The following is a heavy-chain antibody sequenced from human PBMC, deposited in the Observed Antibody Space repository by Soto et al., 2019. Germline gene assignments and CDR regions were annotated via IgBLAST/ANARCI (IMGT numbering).Heavy chain of an antibody. J-gene: IGHJ6*02. CDR3: ARSYSSSWYYYGMDV. Sequence: SETLSLTCAVSGGSISSGGYSWSWIRQPPGKGLEWIGYIYHSGSTYYNPSLKSRVTISVDTSRNQFSLKLSSVTAADTAVYYCARSYSSSWYYYGMDVWGQGTTVTVSS. CDR1: GGSISSGGYS. D-gene: IGHD6-13*01. V-gene: IGHV4-30-2*02. CDR2: IYHSGST.